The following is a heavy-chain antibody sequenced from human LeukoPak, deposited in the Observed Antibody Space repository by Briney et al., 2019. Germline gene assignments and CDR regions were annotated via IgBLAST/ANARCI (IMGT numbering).Heavy chain of an antibody. CDR3: AKDSRILTGYYTPQYFDY. Sequence: GGSLRLSCAASGFTFSNAWMSWVRQAPGKGLEWVGRIKSKTDGGTTDYAAPVKGRFTISRDDSKNTLYLQMNSLRAEDTAVYYCAKDSRILTGYYTPQYFDYWGQGTLVTVSS. V-gene: IGHV3-15*01. D-gene: IGHD3-9*01. CDR2: IKSKTDGGTT. J-gene: IGHJ4*02. CDR1: GFTFSNAW.